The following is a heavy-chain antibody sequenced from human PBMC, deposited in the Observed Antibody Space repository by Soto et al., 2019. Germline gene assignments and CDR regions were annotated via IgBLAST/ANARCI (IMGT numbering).Heavy chain of an antibody. Sequence: SETLSLTCAVSGGSISSSNWWSWVRQPPGKGLEWIGEIYHSGSTNYNPSLKSRVTISVDKSKNQFSLKLSSVTAADTAVYYCARELIAVAGMRDAFDIWGQGTMVTVSS. J-gene: IGHJ3*02. CDR1: GGSISSSNW. CDR3: ARELIAVAGMRDAFDI. D-gene: IGHD6-19*01. CDR2: IYHSGST. V-gene: IGHV4-4*02.